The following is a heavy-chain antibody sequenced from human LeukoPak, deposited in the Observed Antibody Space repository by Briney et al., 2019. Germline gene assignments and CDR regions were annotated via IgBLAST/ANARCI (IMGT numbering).Heavy chain of an antibody. CDR3: ARDPPSPLYSSGWYSHDAFDI. J-gene: IGHJ3*02. D-gene: IGHD6-19*01. Sequence: GRSLRLSCAASGFTFSSYGMHWVRQAPGKGLEWVAVIWYDGSNKYYADSVKGRFTISRDNSKNTLYLQMNSLRAEDTAVYYCARDPPSPLYSSGWYSHDAFDIWGQGTMVTVPS. CDR2: IWYDGSNK. V-gene: IGHV3-33*01. CDR1: GFTFSSYG.